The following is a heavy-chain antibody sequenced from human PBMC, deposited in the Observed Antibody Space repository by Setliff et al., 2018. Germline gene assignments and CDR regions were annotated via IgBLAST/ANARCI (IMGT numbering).Heavy chain of an antibody. V-gene: IGHV4-39*07. CDR2: INYYGSIFDDGTTYST. CDR1: GGSISNSTFY. Sequence: LSLTCTVSGGSISNSTFYWGWIRQPLGKGLEWIGSINYYGSIFDDGTTYSTYYNPSLKSRATISIDTSKSQFSLKLSSMTAADTALYYCARNPDFLQYSFDLWGRGTLVTVSS. D-gene: IGHD5-12*01. CDR3: ARNPDFLQYSFDL. J-gene: IGHJ2*01.